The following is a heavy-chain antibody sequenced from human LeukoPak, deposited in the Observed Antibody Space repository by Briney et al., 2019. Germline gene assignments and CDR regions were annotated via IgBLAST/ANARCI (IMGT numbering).Heavy chain of an antibody. CDR1: GGSISSYY. Sequence: SETLSLTCTVSGGSISSYYWSWIRQPPGKGLEWIGNNDYSGGTSYNPSLKSRVTISVDTSKNQFSLKLSSVTAADTAVYYCARNGPHYYDSSGYLDYWGQGALVTVSS. J-gene: IGHJ4*02. D-gene: IGHD3-22*01. CDR3: ARNGPHYYDSSGYLDY. V-gene: IGHV4-59*01. CDR2: NDYSGGT.